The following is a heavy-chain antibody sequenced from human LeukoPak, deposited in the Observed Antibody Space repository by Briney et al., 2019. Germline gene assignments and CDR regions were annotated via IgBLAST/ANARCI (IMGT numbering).Heavy chain of an antibody. Sequence: SVKVSCKASGGTFSSYAISWVRPAPGQGLEWMGGIIPIFGTANYAQKFQGRVTITTDESTSTAYMELSSLRSEDTAVYYCARVWETIVGAPGAFDIWGQGTMVTVSS. CDR3: ARVWETIVGAPGAFDI. J-gene: IGHJ3*02. CDR1: GGTFSSYA. V-gene: IGHV1-69*05. D-gene: IGHD1-26*01. CDR2: IIPIFGTA.